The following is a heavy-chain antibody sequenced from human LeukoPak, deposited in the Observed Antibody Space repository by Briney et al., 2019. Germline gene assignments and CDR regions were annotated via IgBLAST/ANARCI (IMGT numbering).Heavy chain of an antibody. Sequence: GGSLRLSCAASGFTVSSNYMSWVRQAPGKGLEWVSVIYSSGSTYYADSVKGRFTISRHNSKNTLYLQMNSLRAEDTAVYYCASEYCSGGSCYSPLNYWGQGTLVTVSS. CDR2: IYSSGST. CDR1: GFTVSSNY. J-gene: IGHJ4*02. D-gene: IGHD2-15*01. CDR3: ASEYCSGGSCYSPLNY. V-gene: IGHV3-53*04.